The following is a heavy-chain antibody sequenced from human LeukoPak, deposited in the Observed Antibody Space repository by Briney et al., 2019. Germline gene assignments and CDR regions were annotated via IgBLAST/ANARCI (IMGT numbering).Heavy chain of an antibody. J-gene: IGHJ4*02. Sequence: AGGSLRLSCAASGFTFSIYWMHWVRQAPGKGLVWISAMNSDGSNTRYADSVTGRFTISRDNAKNTLYLQVDSLRAEDTAVYHCARGLGAYQFDYWGQGTLVTVSS. D-gene: IGHD2-2*01. CDR2: MNSDGSNT. V-gene: IGHV3-74*01. CDR1: GFTFSIYW. CDR3: ARGLGAYQFDY.